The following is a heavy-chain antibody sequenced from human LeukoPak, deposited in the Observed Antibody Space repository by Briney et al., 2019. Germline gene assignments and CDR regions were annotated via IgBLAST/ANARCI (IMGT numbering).Heavy chain of an antibody. CDR3: ARGASDILTGYSNAFQWYFDL. CDR1: GYTFTSYG. J-gene: IGHJ2*01. Sequence: ASVKVSCKASGYTFTSYGISWVRQAPGQGLEWMGWVSAYNGNTNCAQKLQGRVTMTTDTSTSTAYMELRSLRSDDTAVYYCARGASDILTGYSNAFQWYFDLWGRGTLVTVSS. V-gene: IGHV1-18*01. CDR2: VSAYNGNT. D-gene: IGHD3-9*01.